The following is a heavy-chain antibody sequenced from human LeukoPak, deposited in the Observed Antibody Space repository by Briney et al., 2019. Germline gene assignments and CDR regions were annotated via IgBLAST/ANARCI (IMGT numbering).Heavy chain of an antibody. CDR1: GYSISSGYY. CDR3: ARVFQTYYYDSSGCSVSDWFDP. V-gene: IGHV4-38-2*02. J-gene: IGHJ5*02. Sequence: SETLSLTCTVSGYSISSGYYWGWIRQPPGKGLEWIGSIYHSGSTYYNPSLKSRVTISVDTSKNQFSLKLSSVTAADTAVYYCARVFQTYYYDSSGCSVSDWFDPWGQGTLVTVSS. D-gene: IGHD3-22*01. CDR2: IYHSGST.